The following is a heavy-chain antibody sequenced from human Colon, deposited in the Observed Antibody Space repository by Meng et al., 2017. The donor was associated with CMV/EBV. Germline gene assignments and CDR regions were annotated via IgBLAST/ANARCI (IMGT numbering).Heavy chain of an antibody. CDR3: AKHDTKYGYGRDYFEY. CDR1: GFSFRNCG. V-gene: IGHV3-23*01. Sequence: GESLKISCGVSGFSFRNCGMSWVRQAPGKGLEWVSVISGNGGSTYYGDSVKGRFTISRNNSNNTLYLQMRSLRAEDTAVYYCAKHDTKYGYGRDYFEYWGQGILVTVSS. CDR2: ISGNGGST. J-gene: IGHJ4*01. D-gene: IGHD5-18*01.